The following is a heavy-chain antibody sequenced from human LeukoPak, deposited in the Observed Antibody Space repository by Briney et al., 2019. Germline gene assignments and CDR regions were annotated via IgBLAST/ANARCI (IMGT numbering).Heavy chain of an antibody. CDR2: INVNSGGT. D-gene: IGHD1-26*01. V-gene: IGHV1-2*02. CDR3: ARGVGATAKAFDI. J-gene: IGHJ3*02. Sequence: MGWINVNSGGTHYAQKFQGRVTMTRDTSISTAFLELSGLRSDDTAVYYCARGVGATAKAFDIWGQGTMVTVSS.